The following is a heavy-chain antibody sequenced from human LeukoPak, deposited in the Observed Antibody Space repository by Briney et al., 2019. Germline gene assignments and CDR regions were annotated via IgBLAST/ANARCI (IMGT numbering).Heavy chain of an antibody. D-gene: IGHD2-15*01. CDR1: GGSISSGGYY. J-gene: IGHJ5*02. CDR3: ARVGVVPTVKWFDP. CDR2: IYYSGST. Sequence: SETLSLTCTVSGGSISSGGYYWSCILQHPGKGLECIGYIYYSGSTYYNPSLKSRVTISVDTSKNQFSPKLSSVTAADTAVNYCARVGVVPTVKWFDPWGQGTLVTVSS. V-gene: IGHV4-31*03.